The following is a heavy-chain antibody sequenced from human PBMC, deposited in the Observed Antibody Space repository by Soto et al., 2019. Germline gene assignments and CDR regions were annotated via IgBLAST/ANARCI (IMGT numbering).Heavy chain of an antibody. CDR1: GGTFSSYA. J-gene: IGHJ3*02. V-gene: IGHV1-69*13. CDR2: IIPNFGTA. Sequence: GASVKGSCKASGGTFSSYAISWVRQAPGQGLEWMGGIIPNFGTANYAQKFQGRVTITADEPTSTAYMELSSLRSEDTAVYYCARDYYDSSGYYYVWYPLDIWGQGTMVTVSS. CDR3: ARDYYDSSGYYYVWYPLDI. D-gene: IGHD3-22*01.